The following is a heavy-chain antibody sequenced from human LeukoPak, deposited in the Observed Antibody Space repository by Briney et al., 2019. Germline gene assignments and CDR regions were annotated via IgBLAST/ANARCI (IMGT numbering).Heavy chain of an antibody. Sequence: ASVKLSCKASGFTFTSFGIIWVRQAPGQGLEWMGWISANNGNTVYVQKFQGRVTMTTDTSSSTAYMDLTSLISDDTAVYYCARKPTGGASDIWGQGTMVTVSS. V-gene: IGHV1-18*01. J-gene: IGHJ3*02. CDR3: ARKPTGGASDI. CDR2: ISANNGNT. D-gene: IGHD1-14*01. CDR1: GFTFTSFG.